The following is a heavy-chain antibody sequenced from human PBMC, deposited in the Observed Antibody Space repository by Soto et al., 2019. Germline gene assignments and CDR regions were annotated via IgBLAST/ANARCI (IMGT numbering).Heavy chain of an antibody. Sequence: GGSLRLSSAASGFTFSSYSRHWVRQAPGKGLEWVAVISYDGSNKYYADSVKGRFTISRDNSKNTLYLQMNSLRAEDTAVYYCARDRYSSGWRTYYYYGMDVWGQGTTVTVSS. D-gene: IGHD6-19*01. CDR2: ISYDGSNK. J-gene: IGHJ6*02. V-gene: IGHV3-30-3*01. CDR1: GFTFSSYS. CDR3: ARDRYSSGWRTYYYYGMDV.